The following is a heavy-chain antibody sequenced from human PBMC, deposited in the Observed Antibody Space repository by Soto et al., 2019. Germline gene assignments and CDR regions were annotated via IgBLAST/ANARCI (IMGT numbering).Heavy chain of an antibody. CDR1: GGSISSGGYY. CDR2: IYYSGST. Sequence: LSLTCTVSGGSISSGGYYWSWIRQHPGKGLEWIGYIYYSGSTYYNPSLKSRVTISVDTSKNQFSLKLSSVTAADTAVYYCARGNDYDFWSGLDPWGQGTLVTVSS. D-gene: IGHD3-3*01. CDR3: ARGNDYDFWSGLDP. J-gene: IGHJ5*02. V-gene: IGHV4-31*03.